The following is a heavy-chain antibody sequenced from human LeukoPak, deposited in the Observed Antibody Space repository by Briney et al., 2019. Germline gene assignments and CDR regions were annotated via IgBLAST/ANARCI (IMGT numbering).Heavy chain of an antibody. CDR3: ARTPYYYDSSGYYGN. J-gene: IGHJ4*02. CDR2: INPNSGGT. Sequence: ASVKVSRKASGYSFTDNYMHWVRQAPGQGLEWMGWINPNSGGTNYAQKFQGRVTMTRDTSISTAYMELSRLRSDDTAVYYCARTPYYYDSSGYYGNWGQGTLVTVSS. D-gene: IGHD3-22*01. CDR1: GYSFTDNY. V-gene: IGHV1-2*02.